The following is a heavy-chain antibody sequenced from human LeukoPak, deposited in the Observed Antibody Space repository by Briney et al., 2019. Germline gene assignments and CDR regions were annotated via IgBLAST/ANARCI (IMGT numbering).Heavy chain of an antibody. CDR3: ARDSSGLNWFDP. V-gene: IGHV3-33*01. D-gene: IGHD3-22*01. CDR2: IWYDGSNK. CDR1: GFTFSSYG. J-gene: IGHJ5*02. Sequence: PGRSLRLSCAASGFTFSSYGMHWVRQAAGKGLEWVAVIWYDGSNKYYADYVKGRFTISRDNSNNTLYLQMNSLRAEDTAVYYCARDSSGLNWFDPWGQGTLVTVSS.